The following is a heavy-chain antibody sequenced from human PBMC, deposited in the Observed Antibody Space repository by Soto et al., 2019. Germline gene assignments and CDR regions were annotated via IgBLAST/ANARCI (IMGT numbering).Heavy chain of an antibody. Sequence: QVQLQQWGAGLLKPSETLSLTCAVYGGSFSGYYWSWIRQPPGKGLEWIGEINHSGSTNYNPSLKSRVTISVDTSKNQFSLKLSSVTAADTAVYYCARGPYYYRRGWFDPWGQGTLVTVSS. CDR2: INHSGST. D-gene: IGHD3-10*01. CDR3: ARGPYYYRRGWFDP. J-gene: IGHJ5*02. V-gene: IGHV4-34*01. CDR1: GGSFSGYY.